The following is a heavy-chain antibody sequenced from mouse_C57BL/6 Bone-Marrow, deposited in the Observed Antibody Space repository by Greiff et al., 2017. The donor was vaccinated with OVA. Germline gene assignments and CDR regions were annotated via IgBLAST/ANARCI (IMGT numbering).Heavy chain of an antibody. D-gene: IGHD1-1*01. CDR3: ARWIYYYGSSSYWYFDV. J-gene: IGHJ1*03. Sequence: QVQLQQPGAELVKPGASVKLSCKASGYTFTSYWMHWVKQRPGQGLEWIGMIHPNSGSTNYNEKFKSKATLTVDKSSSTAYMQLSSLTSEDSAVYYCARWIYYYGSSSYWYFDVWGTETTVTVSS. CDR1: GYTFTSYW. CDR2: IHPNSGST. V-gene: IGHV1-64*01.